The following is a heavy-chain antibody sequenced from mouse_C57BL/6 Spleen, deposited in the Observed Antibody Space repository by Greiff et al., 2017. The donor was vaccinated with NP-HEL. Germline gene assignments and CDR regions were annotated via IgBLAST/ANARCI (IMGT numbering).Heavy chain of an antibody. J-gene: IGHJ3*01. Sequence: QVQLQQPGAELVKPGASVKLSCKASGYTFTSYWMHWVKQRPGQGLEWIGMIHPNSGSTNYNEKFKSMATLTVDKSSSTAYMQLSSLTSEDSAVYYCARRGTGAWFAYWGQGTLVTVSA. CDR2: IHPNSGST. D-gene: IGHD1-1*02. CDR3: ARRGTGAWFAY. CDR1: GYTFTSYW. V-gene: IGHV1-64*01.